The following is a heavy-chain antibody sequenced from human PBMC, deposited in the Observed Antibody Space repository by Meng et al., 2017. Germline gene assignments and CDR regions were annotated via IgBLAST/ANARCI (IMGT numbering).Heavy chain of an antibody. CDR3: ARVLDPVLVEFDY. V-gene: IGHV4-34*01. CDR1: GGSFSGYY. Sequence: LTLGGPGVLEPSGHLAPSCAVYGGSFSGYYWSWIRQPPGKGLEWIGEINHSGSTNYNPSLKSRVTISVDTSKNQFSLKLSSVTAADTAVYYCARVLDPVLVEFDYWGQGTLVTVSS. CDR2: INHSGST. J-gene: IGHJ4*02. D-gene: IGHD3/OR15-3a*01.